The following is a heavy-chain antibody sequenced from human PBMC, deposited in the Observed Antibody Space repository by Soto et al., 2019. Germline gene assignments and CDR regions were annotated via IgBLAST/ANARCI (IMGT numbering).Heavy chain of an antibody. CDR3: ARDSAYYDFWSGYWFFDY. CDR2: INSDGSST. D-gene: IGHD3-3*01. Sequence: PGGSLRLSCAASGFTFSSYWMHWVRQAPGKGLVWVSRINSDGSSTSYADSVKGRFTISRDNAKNTLYLQMNSLRAEDTAVYYCARDSAYYDFWSGYWFFDYWGQGTLVTVSS. CDR1: GFTFSSYW. V-gene: IGHV3-74*01. J-gene: IGHJ4*02.